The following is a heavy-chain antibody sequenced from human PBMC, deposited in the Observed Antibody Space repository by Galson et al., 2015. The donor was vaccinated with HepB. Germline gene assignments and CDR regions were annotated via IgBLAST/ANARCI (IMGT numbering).Heavy chain of an antibody. V-gene: IGHV3-7*01. CDR2: IKQDGSEK. Sequence: SLRLSCAASGFTFSSYWMSWDRQAPGKGLEWVANIKQDGSEKYYVDSVKGRFTISRDNAKNSLYLQMNSLRAEDTAVYYCARAFGYSSSWYNFYYMDVWGKGTTVTVSS. CDR3: ARAFGYSSSWYNFYYMDV. CDR1: GFTFSSYW. D-gene: IGHD6-13*01. J-gene: IGHJ6*03.